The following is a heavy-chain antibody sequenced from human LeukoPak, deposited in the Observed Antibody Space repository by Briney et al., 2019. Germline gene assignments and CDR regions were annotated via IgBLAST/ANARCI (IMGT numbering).Heavy chain of an antibody. J-gene: IGHJ3*01. Sequence: GGSLRLSCAASGFTFSSYSMNWVRQAPGKGLEWVSSISSSSSYIYYADSVRGRFTISRDNAKNSLFLQMNSLRAEDTALYYCARDRRSGYHNDAFDVWGQGTTVTVSS. D-gene: IGHD3-22*01. V-gene: IGHV3-21*01. CDR1: GFTFSSYS. CDR2: ISSSSSYI. CDR3: ARDRRSGYHNDAFDV.